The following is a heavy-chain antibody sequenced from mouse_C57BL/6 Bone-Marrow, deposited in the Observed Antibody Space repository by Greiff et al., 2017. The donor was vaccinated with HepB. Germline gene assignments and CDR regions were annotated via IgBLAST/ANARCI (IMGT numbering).Heavy chain of an antibody. CDR1: GFSLTSYG. CDR2: IWSGGST. CDR3: ARNSDYSLYCAMDY. V-gene: IGHV2-2*01. J-gene: IGHJ4*01. D-gene: IGHD2-12*01. Sequence: VKLVESGPGLVQPSQSLSITCTVSGFSLTSYGVHWVRQSPGKGLEWLGVIWSGGSTDYNAAFISRLSISKDNSKSQVFFKMNSLQADDTAIYYCARNSDYSLYCAMDYWGQGTSVTVSS.